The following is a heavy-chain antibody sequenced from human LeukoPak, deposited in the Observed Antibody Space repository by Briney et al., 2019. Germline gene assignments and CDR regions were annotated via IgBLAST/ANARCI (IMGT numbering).Heavy chain of an antibody. Sequence: SETLSLTCAVYGGSFSGYYWSWIRQPPGKGLEWIGYIYYSGSTNYNPSLKSRVTISVDTSKNQFSLKLSSVTAADTAVYYCARSPKYYYDSSGYFGDYWGQGTLVTVSS. CDR1: GGSFSGYY. D-gene: IGHD3-22*01. J-gene: IGHJ4*02. CDR3: ARSPKYYYDSSGYFGDY. CDR2: IYYSGST. V-gene: IGHV4-59*01.